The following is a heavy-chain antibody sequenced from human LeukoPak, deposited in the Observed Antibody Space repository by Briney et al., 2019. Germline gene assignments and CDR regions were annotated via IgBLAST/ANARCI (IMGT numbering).Heavy chain of an antibody. J-gene: IGHJ4*02. V-gene: IGHV3-11*06. D-gene: IGHD3-9*01. CDR2: ISSSSSYT. CDR1: GFTFSDYY. CDR3: ARGGGLILRSCGWLFAYYFDY. Sequence: GGSLRLSCAASGFTFSDYYMSWIRQAPGKGLERVSYISSSSSYTNYADSVKGRFTISRDNAKNSLYLQINSLRAEDTAVYYGARGGGLILRSCGWLFAYYFDYWGQGTLVTVSS.